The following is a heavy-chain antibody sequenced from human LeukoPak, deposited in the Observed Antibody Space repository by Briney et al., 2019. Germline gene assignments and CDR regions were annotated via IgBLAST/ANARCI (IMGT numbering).Heavy chain of an antibody. CDR1: GYTFTNNY. D-gene: IGHD3-10*01. V-gene: IGHV1-46*01. CDR2: INPSGGST. Sequence: ASVKVSYKAAGYTFTNNYMPWVRQAPGQELEWMGIINPSGGSTSYAQKFQGRVTMTRDMSTSTVYMELSSLRSEDTAVYYCARGGPGLGSYFDYWGQGTLVSVSS. J-gene: IGHJ4*02. CDR3: ARGGPGLGSYFDY.